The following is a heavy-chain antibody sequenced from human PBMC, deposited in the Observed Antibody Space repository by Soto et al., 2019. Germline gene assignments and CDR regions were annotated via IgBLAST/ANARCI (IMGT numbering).Heavy chain of an antibody. D-gene: IGHD3-16*01. Sequence: QVQLQESGPGLVKPSETLSLTCTVSGGSISSYYWSWIRQPPGKGLEWIGYIYYSGSTNYNPSLKSRVTISVDTSKNQFSLKLSSVTAADTAVYYCARTLGVSARRFIFDYWGQGTLVTVSS. J-gene: IGHJ4*02. CDR2: IYYSGST. CDR1: GGSISSYY. CDR3: ARTLGVSARRFIFDY. V-gene: IGHV4-59*01.